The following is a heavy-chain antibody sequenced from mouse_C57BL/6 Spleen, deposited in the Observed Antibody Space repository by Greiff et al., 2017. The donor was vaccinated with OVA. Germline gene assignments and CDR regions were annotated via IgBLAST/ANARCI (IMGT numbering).Heavy chain of an antibody. CDR2: IYPYDSET. J-gene: IGHJ3*01. CDR1: GYTFTSYC. CDR3: TRRDVNLFAY. Sequence: QVQLQQPGAELVRPGSSVKLSCKASGYTFTSYCMDWVKQRPGQGLEWIGNIYPYDSETNYNQKFKDKATLTVDKSSSTAYMQLSSLTSEDSAVYCCTRRDVNLFAYWGQGTLVTVSA. V-gene: IGHV1-61*01.